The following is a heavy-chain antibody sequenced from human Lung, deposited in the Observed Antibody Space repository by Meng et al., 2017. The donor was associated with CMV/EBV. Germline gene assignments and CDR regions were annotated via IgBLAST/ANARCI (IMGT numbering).Heavy chain of an antibody. J-gene: IGHJ4*02. CDR1: GHSFTTYA. D-gene: IGHD3-16*01. CDR3: ASDVIGGQNY. Sequence: KVSCKASGHSFTTYALPWVRQAPGQSLEWMGRIYAGSGDTKYSPRFQGRLTFTRDTSVNTVYMDLSSLTSEDTAVYYCASDVIGGQNYWGQGTLVTVSS. V-gene: IGHV1-3*01. CDR2: IYAGSGDT.